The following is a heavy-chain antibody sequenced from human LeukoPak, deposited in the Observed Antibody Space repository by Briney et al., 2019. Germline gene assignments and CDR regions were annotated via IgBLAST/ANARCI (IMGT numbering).Heavy chain of an antibody. V-gene: IGHV4-59*01. CDR2: MYYSGST. CDR1: GGSISSNY. CDR3: ARGNAFDI. Sequence: PSETLSLTCTVSGGSISSNYWGWIRQPPGKGLEWIGYMYYSGSTNYNPSLKSRVTISVDTSKNQFSLKLSSVTAADTAVYYCARGNAFDIWGQGTLVTVSS. J-gene: IGHJ3*02.